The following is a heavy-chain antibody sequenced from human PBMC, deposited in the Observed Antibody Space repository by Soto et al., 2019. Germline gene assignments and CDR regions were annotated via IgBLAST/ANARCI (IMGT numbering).Heavy chain of an antibody. V-gene: IGHV1-3*01. J-gene: IGHJ6*03. Sequence: QVQLVQSGAEVKKPGASVKVSCKASGYTFTSYAMHWVRQAPGQRLEWMGWINAGNGNTKYSQKFQGRVIITRDTSASTAYMELSSLRSEDTAVYYSAKGYYYYYMDVWGKGTTVTVSS. CDR3: AKGYYYYYMDV. CDR2: INAGNGNT. CDR1: GYTFTSYA.